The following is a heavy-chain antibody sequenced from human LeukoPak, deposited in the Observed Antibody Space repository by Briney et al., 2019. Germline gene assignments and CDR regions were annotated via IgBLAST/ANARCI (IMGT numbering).Heavy chain of an antibody. CDR2: ISSSGSNI. D-gene: IGHD2-2*03. CDR3: AKGESIGYRAVDY. Sequence: PGGSLRLSCAASGFTFSDYYMSWIRQAPGKGLEWVSYISSSGSNIFYADSVKGRFTLSRDNAKNPLYLQMNSLRAEDTAVYYCAKGESIGYRAVDYWGQGSLVTVSS. V-gene: IGHV3-11*01. CDR1: GFTFSDYY. J-gene: IGHJ4*02.